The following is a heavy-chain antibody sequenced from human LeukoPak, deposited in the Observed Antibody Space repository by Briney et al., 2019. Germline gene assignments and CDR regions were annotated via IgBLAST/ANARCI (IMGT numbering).Heavy chain of an antibody. Sequence: PGGSLRLSCAASGFTFSSYAMSWVRKAPGKGLEWVSAISGSGGSTYYADSVKGRFTISRDNSKNTLYLQMNSLRAEDTAVYYCAKVPAYYDFWSATTRDYWGQGTLVTVSS. V-gene: IGHV3-23*01. J-gene: IGHJ4*02. CDR2: ISGSGGST. CDR1: GFTFSSYA. D-gene: IGHD3-3*01. CDR3: AKVPAYYDFWSATTRDY.